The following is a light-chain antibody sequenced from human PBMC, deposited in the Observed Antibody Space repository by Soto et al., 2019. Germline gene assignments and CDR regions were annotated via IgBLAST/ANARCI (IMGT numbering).Light chain of an antibody. CDR2: EVV. Sequence: QSALTQPASVSGSPGQSITISCSGTSSDIGGYNYVSWYQQHPGQAPKLLLYEVVNRPSGISNRFSASKSGNTASLTISGLQTEDEAHYYCRSYTASTTVIFGGGTKLTVL. V-gene: IGLV2-14*01. CDR1: SSDIGGYNY. J-gene: IGLJ2*01. CDR3: RSYTASTTVI.